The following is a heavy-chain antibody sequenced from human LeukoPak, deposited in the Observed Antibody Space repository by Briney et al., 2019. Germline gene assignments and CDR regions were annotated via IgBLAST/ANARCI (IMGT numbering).Heavy chain of an antibody. Sequence: GGTLRLSCAASGFTFSSHWMSWVRQAPGKGLEWVANIKKDGSEKYYVDAVKGRFTISRDNAKTSLYLQMNSLRAEDTAVYYCARDLSGIAGYTYGRGIDYWGQGTLVTVSS. V-gene: IGHV3-7*01. D-gene: IGHD5-18*01. CDR1: GFTFSSHW. CDR3: ARDLSGIAGYTYGRGIDY. J-gene: IGHJ4*02. CDR2: IKKDGSEK.